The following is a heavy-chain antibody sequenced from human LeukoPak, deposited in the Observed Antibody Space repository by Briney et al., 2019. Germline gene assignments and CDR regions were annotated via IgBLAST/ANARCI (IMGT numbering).Heavy chain of an antibody. V-gene: IGHV3-53*01. CDR1: GFSFSAYN. J-gene: IGHJ4*02. Sequence: PGGSLRLSCTASGFSFSAYNMKWVREAPGKGLEWGSVIYSGGSTYYADSVKGRFTISRDNSKNTLYLQMNSLRAEDTAVYYCARSKRGGPYYDSSGYFDYWGQGTLVTVSS. CDR3: ARSKRGGPYYDSSGYFDY. D-gene: IGHD3-22*01. CDR2: IYSGGST.